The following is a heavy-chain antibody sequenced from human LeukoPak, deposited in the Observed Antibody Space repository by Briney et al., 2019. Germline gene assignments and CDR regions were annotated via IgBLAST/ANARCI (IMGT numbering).Heavy chain of an antibody. CDR3: ARHAQSVSSRVAFDI. J-gene: IGHJ3*02. V-gene: IGHV3-43*01. CDR1: GFTFDDYT. Sequence: GGSLRLSCAASGFTFDDYTMHWVRQAPGKGLEWVSLISWDGGSTYYADSVKGRFTISRDNAKNSLYLQMNSLRAEDTAVYYCARHAQSVSSRVAFDIWGQGTMVTVSS. CDR2: ISWDGGST. D-gene: IGHD2-2*01.